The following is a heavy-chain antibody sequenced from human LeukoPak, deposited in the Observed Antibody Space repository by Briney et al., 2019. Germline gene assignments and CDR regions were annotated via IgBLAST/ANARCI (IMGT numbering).Heavy chain of an antibody. CDR1: GGSISSYY. V-gene: IGHV4-4*07. Sequence: SETLSLTCTVSGGSISSYYWSWIRQPAGKGLEWIGRIYTSESTNYNPSIKSRVTMSVDTSKNQFSLKLSSVTAADTAVYYCARHSRTTGYLTRNWGQGTLVTVSS. CDR3: ARHSRTTGYLTRN. J-gene: IGHJ4*02. CDR2: IYTSEST. D-gene: IGHD1-1*01.